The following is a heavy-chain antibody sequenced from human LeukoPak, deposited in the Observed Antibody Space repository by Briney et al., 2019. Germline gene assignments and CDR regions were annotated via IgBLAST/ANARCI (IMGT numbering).Heavy chain of an antibody. V-gene: IGHV1-69*13. J-gene: IGHJ5*02. CDR3: ARDHSGHSYLFDP. CDR2: IIPIFGTA. D-gene: IGHD5-18*01. CDR1: GGTFSSYA. Sequence: ASVKVSCKASGGTFSSYAISWVRQAPGQGLEWMGGIIPIFGTANYAQKFQGRVTITADESTSTAYMELSSLRSEDTAVYYCARDHSGHSYLFDPWGQGTLVTVSS.